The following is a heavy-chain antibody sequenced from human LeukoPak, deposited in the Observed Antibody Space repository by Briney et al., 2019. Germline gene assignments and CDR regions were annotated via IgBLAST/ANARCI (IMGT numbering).Heavy chain of an antibody. CDR3: ARSPTVTFYMDV. CDR1: GFTFSSYG. D-gene: IGHD4-17*01. Sequence: QAGGSLRLSCAASGFTFSSYGMHWVRQAPGKGLEWVAFIRYDGSNKYYADSVKGRFTISRDNAKNSLYLQMNSLRAEDTAVYYCARSPTVTFYMDVWGKGTTVTVSS. J-gene: IGHJ6*03. CDR2: IRYDGSNK. V-gene: IGHV3-30*02.